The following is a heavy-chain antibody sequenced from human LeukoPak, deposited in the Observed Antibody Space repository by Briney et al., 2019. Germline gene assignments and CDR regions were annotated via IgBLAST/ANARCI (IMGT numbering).Heavy chain of an antibody. V-gene: IGHV3-9*01. CDR1: GFTFDDYA. J-gene: IGHJ3*02. Sequence: PGGSLRLSCAASGFTFDDYAMHWVRQAPGKGLEWVSGISWNSGSIGYADSVKGRFTISRDNAKNSLYLQMNSLRAEDTALYYCAKDYSYGDSYAFDIWGQGTMVTVSS. D-gene: IGHD4-17*01. CDR3: AKDYSYGDSYAFDI. CDR2: ISWNSGSI.